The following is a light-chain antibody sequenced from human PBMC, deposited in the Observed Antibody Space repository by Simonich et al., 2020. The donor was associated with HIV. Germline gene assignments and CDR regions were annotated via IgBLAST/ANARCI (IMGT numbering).Light chain of an antibody. CDR3: QVWDTSSDHPRV. CDR2: DDS. V-gene: IGLV3-21*03. J-gene: IGLJ2*01. CDR1: NIGSKS. Sequence: SYVLTQPPSVSVAPGKTARITCGGNNIGSKSVHWYQQKPGQAPVLVVYDDSHRPSGIPERFSGSNSGNTATLTISRVEAGDEADYSCQVWDTSSDHPRVFGGGTKLTVL.